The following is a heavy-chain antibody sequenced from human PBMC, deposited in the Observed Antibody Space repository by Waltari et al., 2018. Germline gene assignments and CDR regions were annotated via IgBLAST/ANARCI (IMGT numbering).Heavy chain of an antibody. V-gene: IGHV4-38-2*01. CDR1: GYSISSGYY. J-gene: IGHJ4*02. CDR3: ARVSIAAAGTTFDY. D-gene: IGHD6-13*01. Sequence: QVQLQESGPGLVKPSETLSLTCAVSGYSISSGYYWGWIRQPPGKGLEWIWSSYHSGRTYYNPSLKSRVTISVDTSKNQFSLKLSSVTAADTAVYYCARVSIAAAGTTFDYWGQGTLVTVSS. CDR2: SYHSGRT.